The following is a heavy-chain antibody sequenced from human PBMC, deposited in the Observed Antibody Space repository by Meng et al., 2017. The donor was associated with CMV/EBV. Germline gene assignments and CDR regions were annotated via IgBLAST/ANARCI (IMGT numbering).Heavy chain of an antibody. D-gene: IGHD3-3*01. V-gene: IGHV3-49*04. CDR3: TRDPYYDFWSGYYTGYYYYGMDV. J-gene: IGHJ6*02. Sequence: GESLKISCTASGFTFGDYAMSWVRQAPGKGLEWVGFIRSKAYGGTTEYAASVKGRFTISRDDSKSIAYLQMNRLKTEDTAVYYCTRDPYYDFWSGYYTGYYYYGMDVWGQGTTVTVSS. CDR2: IRSKAYGGTT. CDR1: GFTFGDYA.